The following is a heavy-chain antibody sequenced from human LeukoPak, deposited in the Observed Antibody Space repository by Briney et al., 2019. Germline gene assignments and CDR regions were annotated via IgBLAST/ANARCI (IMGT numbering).Heavy chain of an antibody. Sequence: GALHLSFAAPGLDPRCQYIDWARPAPGKGLGWVGRIRDKASSYATEYAASVKGRFTISRDESNNSLYLQMNSLKTEDTAVYYCAKCGAPTAYWGQGTLVTVSS. CDR1: GLDPRCQY. CDR2: IRDKASSYAT. CDR3: AKCGAPTAY. J-gene: IGHJ4*02. D-gene: IGHD3-10*01. V-gene: IGHV3-72*01.